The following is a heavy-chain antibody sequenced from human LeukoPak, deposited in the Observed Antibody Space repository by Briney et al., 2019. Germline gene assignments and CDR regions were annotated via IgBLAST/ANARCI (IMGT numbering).Heavy chain of an antibody. Sequence: SGGSLRLSCAASGFTFSSYAMSWVRQAPGKGLEWVSAISGSGGSTYYADSVKGRFTISRDNSKNTLYLQMNSLRAEDTAVYYCAKDEYIVVVVGSFGYWGQGTLVTVSS. CDR3: AKDEYIVVVVGSFGY. V-gene: IGHV3-23*01. CDR1: GFTFSSYA. J-gene: IGHJ4*02. D-gene: IGHD2-15*01. CDR2: ISGSGGST.